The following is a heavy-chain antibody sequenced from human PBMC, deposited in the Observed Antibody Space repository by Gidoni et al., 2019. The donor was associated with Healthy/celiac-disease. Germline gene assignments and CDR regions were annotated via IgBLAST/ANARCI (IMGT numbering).Heavy chain of an antibody. CDR3: ARDRDVGYDFWSDYRSNYFDY. CDR2: IWYDGSNK. CDR1: GFTFSSYG. J-gene: IGHJ4*02. V-gene: IGHV3-33*01. D-gene: IGHD3-3*01. Sequence: QVQLVESGGGVVQPGRSLRLSCAASGFTFSSYGMHWVRQAPGKGLEWGAVIWYDGSNKYYADSVKGRFTISRDNSKNTLYLQMNSLRAEDTAVYYCARDRDVGYDFWSDYRSNYFDYWGQGTLVTVSS.